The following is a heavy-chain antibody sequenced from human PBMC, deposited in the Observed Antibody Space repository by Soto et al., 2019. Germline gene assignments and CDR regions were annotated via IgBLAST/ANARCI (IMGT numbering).Heavy chain of an antibody. V-gene: IGHV3-48*02. CDR1: GFTFSSYS. CDR3: XRGRTYGSGSYAHADDY. D-gene: IGHD3-10*01. J-gene: IGHJ4*02. CDR2: ISSSSSTI. Sequence: GGSLRLSCAASGFTFSSYSMNWVRQAPGKGLEWVSYISSSSSTIYYADSVKGRFTISRDNAKNSLYLQMNSLRDXDTAVYYCXRGRTYGSGSYAHADDYWGQGTLVTVSS.